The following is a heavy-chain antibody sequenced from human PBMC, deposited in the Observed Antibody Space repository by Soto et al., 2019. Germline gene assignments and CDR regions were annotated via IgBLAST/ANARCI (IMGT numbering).Heavy chain of an antibody. D-gene: IGHD6-13*01. CDR3: AKDLSYSSSWPPYGMDV. CDR2: VSGSGGGS. J-gene: IGHJ6*02. Sequence: EVQLLDSGGGLVQPGGSLRLSCAASGFTFSSYAMNWVRQAPGKGLEWVSGVSGSGGGSYYADSVKGRFTISRDNSKNTVFLQMNSLRADDTAVYYCAKDLSYSSSWPPYGMDVWGQGTTVTVSS. V-gene: IGHV3-23*01. CDR1: GFTFSSYA.